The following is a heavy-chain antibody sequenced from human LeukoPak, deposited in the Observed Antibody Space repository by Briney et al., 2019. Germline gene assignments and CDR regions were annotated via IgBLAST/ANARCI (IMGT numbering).Heavy chain of an antibody. V-gene: IGHV4-34*01. Sequence: SETLSLTCAVYGGSFSGYYWSWIRQPPGKGLEWIGEINHSGSTNYNPSLKSRVTISVDTPKNQFSLKLSSVTAADTAVYYCARIDYGGNSGGGYWGQGTLVTVSS. CDR1: GGSFSGYY. D-gene: IGHD4-23*01. CDR2: INHSGST. CDR3: ARIDYGGNSGGGY. J-gene: IGHJ4*02.